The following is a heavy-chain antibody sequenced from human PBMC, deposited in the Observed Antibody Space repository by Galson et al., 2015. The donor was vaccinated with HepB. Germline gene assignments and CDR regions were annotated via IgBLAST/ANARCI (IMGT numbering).Heavy chain of an antibody. Sequence: SLRLSCATSGFAFSDYYMNWVRQAPGRGLEWISHISSSGDFARYADSVKGRFTISRDNAKNSLYLQMNSLRAEDTALYYCARSGRNYDFWGGTDDYGLDVWGQGTAVTVS. J-gene: IGHJ6*02. CDR1: GFAFSDYY. CDR3: ARSGRNYDFWGGTDDYGLDV. CDR2: ISSSGDFA. V-gene: IGHV3-11*03. D-gene: IGHD3-3*01.